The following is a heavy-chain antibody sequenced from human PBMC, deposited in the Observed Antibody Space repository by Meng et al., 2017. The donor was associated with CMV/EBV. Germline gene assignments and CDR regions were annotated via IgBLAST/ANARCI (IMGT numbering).Heavy chain of an antibody. J-gene: IGHJ4*02. Sequence: SQTLSLTRAVYGGSFSGYYWSWIRQPPGKGLEWIGEINHSGSTNYNPSLKSRVTISVDTSKNQFSLKLSSVTAADTAVYYCARGPRMATIDYFDYWGQGTLVTVSS. V-gene: IGHV4-34*01. D-gene: IGHD5-24*01. CDR2: INHSGST. CDR3: ARGPRMATIDYFDY. CDR1: GGSFSGYY.